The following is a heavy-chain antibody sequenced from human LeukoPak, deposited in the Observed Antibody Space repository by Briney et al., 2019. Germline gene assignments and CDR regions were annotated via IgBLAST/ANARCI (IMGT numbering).Heavy chain of an antibody. CDR1: GASLSDYY. CDR3: VTGYYEPFDH. Sequence: PSETLSLTCNVSGASLSDYYWGWIRQSPAQGLEWLGYLSDPGKTDYNHSLNSRGPLSLDSSQNQFSLRLASVTAADTAVYYCVTGYYEPFDHWGQGTLVTVSS. J-gene: IGHJ4*02. CDR2: LSDPGKT. V-gene: IGHV4-59*01. D-gene: IGHD3-3*01.